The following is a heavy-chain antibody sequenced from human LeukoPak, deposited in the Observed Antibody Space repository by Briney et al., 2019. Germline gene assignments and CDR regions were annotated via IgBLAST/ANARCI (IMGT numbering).Heavy chain of an antibody. CDR1: GGSITSNY. CDR2: IYPTGST. V-gene: IGHV4-4*07. Sequence: SETLSLTCTVSGGSITSNYWSWIRQPAGKGLEWIGHIYPTGSTNYNPSLKSRVTMSVDTSKNQFSLKLTSVTAADTAVYYCAKDPSGTRGWFDPWGQGTLVTVSP. CDR3: AKDPSGTRGWFDP. D-gene: IGHD2-2*01. J-gene: IGHJ5*02.